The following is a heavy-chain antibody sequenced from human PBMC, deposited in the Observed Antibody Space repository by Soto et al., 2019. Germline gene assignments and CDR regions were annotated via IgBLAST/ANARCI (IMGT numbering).Heavy chain of an antibody. CDR3: ARVERVLGVIFVTGNYYYYMDV. CDR2: IYYSGST. V-gene: IGHV4-59*01. Sequence: SETLSLTCTVSGGSISSYYWSWIRQPPGKGLEWIGYIYYSGSTNYNPSLKSRVTISVDTSKNQFSLKLSSVTAADTAVYYCARVERVLGVIFVTGNYYYYMDVWGKGTTVTVSS. D-gene: IGHD3-10*01. CDR1: GGSISSYY. J-gene: IGHJ6*03.